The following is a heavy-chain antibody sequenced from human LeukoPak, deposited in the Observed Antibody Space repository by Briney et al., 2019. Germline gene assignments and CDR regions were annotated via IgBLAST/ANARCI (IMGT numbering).Heavy chain of an antibody. J-gene: IGHJ3*02. Sequence: SETLSLTCAVYVGSFSGYYWSWIRQPPGKGLEWIGEINHSGSTNYNPSLKSRVTISVDTSKNQFSLKLSSVTAADTAVYYCARQYSSGWLVFAFDIWGQGTMVTVSS. D-gene: IGHD6-19*01. CDR3: ARQYSSGWLVFAFDI. CDR1: VGSFSGYY. CDR2: INHSGST. V-gene: IGHV4-34*01.